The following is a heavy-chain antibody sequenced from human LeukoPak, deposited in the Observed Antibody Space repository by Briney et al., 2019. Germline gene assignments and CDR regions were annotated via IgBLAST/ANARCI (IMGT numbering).Heavy chain of an antibody. CDR1: GGSIISGSYY. D-gene: IGHD5-24*01. V-gene: IGHV4-61*02. CDR2: IYTSGST. Sequence: TLSLSCTVAGGSIISGSYYWNWVRQPAGKGLEWIGRIYTSGSTNYNPSLKSRVTRSVDTSKNQFSLKLGSVTAPDTAVYYCARGGGMGHYYYYMDVWGKGTTVTISS. CDR3: ARGGGMGHYYYYMDV. J-gene: IGHJ6*03.